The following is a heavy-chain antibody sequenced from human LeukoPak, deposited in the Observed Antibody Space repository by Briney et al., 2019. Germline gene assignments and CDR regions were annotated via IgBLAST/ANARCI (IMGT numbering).Heavy chain of an antibody. CDR2: ISSSSSTI. CDR3: ARDLVWELLPPSVDYFDY. CDR1: GFTFSSYA. Sequence: QSGGSLRLSCAASGFTFSSYAMSWVRQAPGKGLEWVSYISSSSSTIYYADSVKGRFTISRDNAKNSLYLQMNSLRAEDTAVYYCARDLVWELLPPSVDYFDYWGQGTLVTVSS. J-gene: IGHJ4*02. D-gene: IGHD1-26*01. V-gene: IGHV3-48*01.